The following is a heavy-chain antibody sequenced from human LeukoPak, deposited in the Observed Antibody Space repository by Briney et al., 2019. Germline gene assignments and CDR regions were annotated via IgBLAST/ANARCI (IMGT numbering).Heavy chain of an antibody. CDR1: GFTFSSYD. J-gene: IGHJ4*02. CDR3: ARVGSGWFGDY. V-gene: IGHV3-48*04. Sequence: GGSLRLSCAASGFTFSSYDMNWVRQAPGKGLEWVSYISSSGSTIYYADSVKGRFTISRDNAKNSLYLQMNSLTAEDTAVYYCARVGSGWFGDYWGQGTLVTVSS. CDR2: ISSSGSTI. D-gene: IGHD6-19*01.